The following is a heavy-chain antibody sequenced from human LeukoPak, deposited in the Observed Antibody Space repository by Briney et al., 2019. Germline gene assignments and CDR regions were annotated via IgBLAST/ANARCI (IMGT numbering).Heavy chain of an antibody. J-gene: IGHJ5*02. V-gene: IGHV4-30-4*01. D-gene: IGHD2-15*01. CDR1: GGSISSGDYY. CDR3: ARAPAGIVVVVAATSGTWFDP. CDR2: IYYSGST. Sequence: SETLSLTCTVSGGSISSGDYYWSWIHQPPGKGLEWIGYIYYSGSTYYNPSLKSRVTISVDTSKNQFSLKLSSVTAADTAVYYCARAPAGIVVVVAATSGTWFDPWGQGTLVTVSS.